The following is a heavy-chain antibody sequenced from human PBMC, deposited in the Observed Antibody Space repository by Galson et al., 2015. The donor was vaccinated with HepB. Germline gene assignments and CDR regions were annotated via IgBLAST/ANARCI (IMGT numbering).Heavy chain of an antibody. Sequence: KGLEWVSLINWDGDSTFYADSVKGRFTISRDNSKNSLYLQMNSLRTEDSALYYCTKDTSSGWSGGYFDYWGQGTLVTVSS. D-gene: IGHD6-19*01. CDR3: TKDTSSGWSGGYFDY. V-gene: IGHV3-43*01. J-gene: IGHJ4*02. CDR2: INWDGDST.